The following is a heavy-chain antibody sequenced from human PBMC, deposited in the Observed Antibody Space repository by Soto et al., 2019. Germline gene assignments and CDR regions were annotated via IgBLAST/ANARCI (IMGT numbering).Heavy chain of an antibody. V-gene: IGHV4-38-2*02. CDR2: SYHSGST. J-gene: IGHJ4*02. CDR1: SSRINSRDY. CDR3: ARNSSDRNFDY. D-gene: IGHD1-7*01. Sequence: SETLCLTCTVSSSRINSRDYCGWLRQTPEKGLEWVASSYHSGSTHYNPSLKSRATISVDTSNNQFSLSLSSVTAADTAIYYCARNSSDRNFDYWGQGTQVTVSS.